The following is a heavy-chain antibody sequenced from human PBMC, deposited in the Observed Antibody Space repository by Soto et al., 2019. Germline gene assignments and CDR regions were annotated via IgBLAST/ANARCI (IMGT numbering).Heavy chain of an antibody. D-gene: IGHD5-18*01. CDR2: ISYDGSNK. CDR3: ARDQVTRFDY. J-gene: IGHJ4*02. V-gene: IGHV3-30-3*01. Sequence: GGSLRLSCAASGFTCSSYAMHWVRQAPGKGLEWVAVISYDGSNKYYADSVKGRFTISRDISENTLSLQMNSLRAEDTAVYYCARDQVTRFDYWGQGTLVTVSS. CDR1: GFTCSSYA.